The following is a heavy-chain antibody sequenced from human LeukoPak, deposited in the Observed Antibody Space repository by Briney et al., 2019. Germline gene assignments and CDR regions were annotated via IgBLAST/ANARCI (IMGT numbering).Heavy chain of an antibody. V-gene: IGHV3-33*06. CDR3: AKTSVGEGRIIGSGYFDN. Sequence: GGSLRLSCAASGFTFSNYGMHWVRQAPGKGLEWVAVIRYDGTNKYYADSVRGRFTISRDNSKNTLYLQVNSLRAEDTAVYYCAKTSVGEGRIIGSGYFDNWGQGTLVTVSS. J-gene: IGHJ4*02. D-gene: IGHD2-15*01. CDR1: GFTFSNYG. CDR2: IRYDGTNK.